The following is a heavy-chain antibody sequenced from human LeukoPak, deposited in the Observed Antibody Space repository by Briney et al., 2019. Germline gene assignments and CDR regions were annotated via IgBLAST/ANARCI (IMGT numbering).Heavy chain of an antibody. J-gene: IGHJ5*02. CDR2: INPNSGGT. Sequence: ASVKVSCKASGYTFTGYYIHWVRQAPGQGLEWMGWINPNSGGTNYAQKFQGRVTMTRDTSISTAYMELSRLRSDDTAVYYCARGGGRIAVAGHFNWFDPWAREPWSPSPQ. V-gene: IGHV1-2*02. D-gene: IGHD6-19*01. CDR3: ARGGGRIAVAGHFNWFDP. CDR1: GYTFTGYY.